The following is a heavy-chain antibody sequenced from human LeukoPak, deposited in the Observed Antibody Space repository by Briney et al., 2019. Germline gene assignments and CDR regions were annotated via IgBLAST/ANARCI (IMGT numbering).Heavy chain of an antibody. CDR1: GFTFSDFA. J-gene: IGHJ5*02. V-gene: IGHV3-23*01. CDR3: ATYRQVKLPFEA. CDR2: TFQGGGEI. D-gene: IGHD5-18*01. Sequence: GGSLRLSCAASGFTFSDFAMIWVRQPPGKGLEWVSSTFQGGGEIHYADSVRGRFTISRDNSRSTLFLQMSSLRGEDTAIYYCATYRQVKLPFEAWGQGTLVTVSS.